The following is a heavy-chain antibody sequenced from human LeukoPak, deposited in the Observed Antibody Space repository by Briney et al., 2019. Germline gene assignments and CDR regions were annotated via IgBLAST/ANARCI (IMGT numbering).Heavy chain of an antibody. D-gene: IGHD6-13*01. CDR3: TRDYPASGLFDC. Sequence: GGSLRLSCSASGFTFSSYWMSWVRQAPGKGLEWVANINQDGSVKYHVDSVKGRFTISRDNARNSLYLQMNSLRAEDTAVYYCTRDYPASGLFDCWGQGTLVTVSS. V-gene: IGHV3-7*01. CDR1: GFTFSSYW. J-gene: IGHJ4*02. CDR2: INQDGSVK.